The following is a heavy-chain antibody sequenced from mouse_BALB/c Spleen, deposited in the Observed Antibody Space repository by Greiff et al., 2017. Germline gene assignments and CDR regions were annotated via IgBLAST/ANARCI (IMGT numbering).Heavy chain of an antibody. J-gene: IGHJ2*01. CDR2: ISSGGSYT. V-gene: IGHV5-6*02. CDR3: ARRSSSGNYFDY. CDR1: GFTFSSYG. D-gene: IGHD4-1*01. Sequence: DVKLVESGGDLVKPGGSLKLSCAASGFTFSSYGMSWVRQTPDKRLEWVATISSGGSYTYYPDSVKGRFTISRDNAKNTLYLQMSSLKSEDTAMYYCARRSSSGNYFDYWGQGTTLTVSS.